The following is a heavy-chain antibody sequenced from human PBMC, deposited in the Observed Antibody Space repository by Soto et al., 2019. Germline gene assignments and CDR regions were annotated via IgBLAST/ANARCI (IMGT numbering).Heavy chain of an antibody. CDR1: GFTFSSYG. V-gene: IGHV3-33*01. CDR2: IWYDGSNK. Sequence: GGSLRLSCAASGFTFSSYGMHWARQAPGKGLEWVAVIWYDGSNKYYAESVKGRFTISRDNSKNTLYLQMNSLRAEDTAVYYCARDSHVGSGWQLTADYWGQGTLVTVSS. D-gene: IGHD6-19*01. CDR3: ARDSHVGSGWQLTADY. J-gene: IGHJ4*02.